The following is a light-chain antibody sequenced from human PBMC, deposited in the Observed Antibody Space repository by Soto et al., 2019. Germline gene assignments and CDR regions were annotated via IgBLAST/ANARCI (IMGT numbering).Light chain of an antibody. J-gene: IGLJ1*01. CDR3: KVWESSSDQYV. CDR2: DDT. V-gene: IGLV3-21*02. CDR1: NIGSKS. Sequence: SYELTQPPSVSVAPGQTTTITCGGNNIGSKSVHWYQQKPGQAPVLVVYDDTDRPSGIPERFSGSNSGNTATLSISRVEVGDEADYYCKVWESSSDQYVFGTGTKVTVL.